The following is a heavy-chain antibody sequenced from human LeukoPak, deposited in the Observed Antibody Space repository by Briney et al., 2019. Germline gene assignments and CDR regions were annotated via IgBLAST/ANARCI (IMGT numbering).Heavy chain of an antibody. Sequence: GGSLRLPCAASGFTFSSYGMHWVRQAPGKGLEWVAVISYDGSNKYYADSVKGWFTISRDNSKNTLYLQMNSLRAEDTAVYYCAKEKAAAGTIDYWGQGTLVTVSS. D-gene: IGHD6-13*01. J-gene: IGHJ4*02. CDR3: AKEKAAAGTIDY. CDR1: GFTFSSYG. CDR2: ISYDGSNK. V-gene: IGHV3-30*18.